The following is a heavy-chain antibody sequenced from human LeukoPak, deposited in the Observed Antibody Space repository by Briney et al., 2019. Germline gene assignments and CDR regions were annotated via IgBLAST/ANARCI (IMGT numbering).Heavy chain of an antibody. Sequence: PSETLSLTCTVSGGSISSGGYYWSWIRQHPGKGLEWIGYIYYSGSTYYNPSLKSRVTIPVDTSKNQFSLKLSSVTAADTAVYYCARAESSLVPRLVVVAYGDAFDIWGQGTMVTVSS. J-gene: IGHJ3*02. D-gene: IGHD2-15*01. CDR1: GGSISSGGYY. CDR3: ARAESSLVPRLVVVAYGDAFDI. CDR2: IYYSGST. V-gene: IGHV4-31*03.